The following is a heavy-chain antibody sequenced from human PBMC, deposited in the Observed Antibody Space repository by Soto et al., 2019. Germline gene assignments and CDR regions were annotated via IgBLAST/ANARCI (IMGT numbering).Heavy chain of an antibody. Sequence: QVQLQQWGAGLLKPSETLSLTCAVYGGSFSGYYWSWIRQPPGKGLEWFGEINHSGSTNYNPSLKSRVTISVDTSKNQFSLKLSSVTAADTAVYYCARRPAPTYGRNWYFDLWGRGTLVTVSS. J-gene: IGHJ2*01. V-gene: IGHV4-34*01. CDR3: ARRPAPTYGRNWYFDL. CDR1: GGSFSGYY. CDR2: INHSGST. D-gene: IGHD1-26*01.